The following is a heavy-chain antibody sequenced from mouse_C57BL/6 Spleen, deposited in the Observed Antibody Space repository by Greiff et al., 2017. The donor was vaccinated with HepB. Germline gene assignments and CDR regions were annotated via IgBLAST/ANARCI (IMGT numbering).Heavy chain of an antibody. Sequence: VKLMESGPGLVQPSQSLSITCTVSGFSLPSYGVHWVRQSPGKGLEWLGVIWSGVSTDYNAAFISRLSISKDNSKSQVFFKMNSLQADDTAIYDCAGQYGNYAMDYWGQGTSVTVSS. CDR1: GFSLPSYG. V-gene: IGHV2-2*01. J-gene: IGHJ4*01. D-gene: IGHD2-1*01. CDR3: AGQYGNYAMDY. CDR2: IWSGVST.